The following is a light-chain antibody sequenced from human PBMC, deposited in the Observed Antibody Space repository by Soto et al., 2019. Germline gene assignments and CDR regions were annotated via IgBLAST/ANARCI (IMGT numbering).Light chain of an antibody. Sequence: EIVFTQAPGTLSLSPGDGATLSCRASQSVSGSSLAWYQQKPGQAPRLLIYGASTRATGIPDKFSGSGSGTDFTLTISRLEPEDFAVYYCQKYGSSPYTFGQGTKLEIK. V-gene: IGKV3-20*01. CDR1: QSVSGSS. CDR2: GAS. J-gene: IGKJ2*01. CDR3: QKYGSSPYT.